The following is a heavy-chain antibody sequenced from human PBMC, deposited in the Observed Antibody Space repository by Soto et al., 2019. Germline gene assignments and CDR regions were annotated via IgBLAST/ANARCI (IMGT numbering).Heavy chain of an antibody. J-gene: IGHJ6*02. D-gene: IGHD3-3*01. V-gene: IGHV3-33*03. CDR3: AKDEGRLLRNYFNYGIDV. CDR1: ELDSSDHG. CDR2: ISYDGTAK. Sequence: QVRLVESGGGVVHPGRSLSLSCAASELDSSDHGMHWFRQAPAEGLEGVPVISYDGTAKSYKESVKGRFTTSRDNSKKTLYLQIDSLRVEDTAVYYCAKDEGRLLRNYFNYGIDVWGLGTTVTVSS.